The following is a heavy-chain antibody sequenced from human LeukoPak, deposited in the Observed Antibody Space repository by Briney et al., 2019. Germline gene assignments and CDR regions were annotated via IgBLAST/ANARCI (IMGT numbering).Heavy chain of an antibody. V-gene: IGHV3-23*01. Sequence: GGSLRLPCAASRFTFSSYAMSWVRQAPGKVLEWVSAISGSGGSTYYADSVKGRFTISRDNSKNTLYLQMNSLRAEDTAVYYCAKGLTGDPVYFDYWGQGTLVTVSS. CDR3: AKGLTGDPVYFDY. J-gene: IGHJ4*02. CDR1: RFTFSSYA. CDR2: ISGSGGST. D-gene: IGHD7-27*01.